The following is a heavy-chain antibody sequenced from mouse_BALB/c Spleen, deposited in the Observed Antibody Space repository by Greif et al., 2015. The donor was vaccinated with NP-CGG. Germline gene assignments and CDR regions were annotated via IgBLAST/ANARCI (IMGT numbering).Heavy chain of an antibody. CDR1: GFTFTDYY. D-gene: IGHD4-1*01. J-gene: IGHJ3*01. CDR3: ARDTGTFAY. V-gene: IGHV7-3*02. Sequence: EVQGVESGGGLVQPGGSLRLSCATSGFTFTDYYMSWVRQPPGKALEWLGFIRNKANGYTTEYSASVKGRFTISRDNSQSILYLQMNTLRAEDSATYYCARDTGTFAYWGQGTLVTVSA. CDR2: IRNKANGYTT.